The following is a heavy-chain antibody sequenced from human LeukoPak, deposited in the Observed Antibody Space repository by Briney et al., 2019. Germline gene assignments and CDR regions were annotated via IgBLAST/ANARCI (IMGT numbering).Heavy chain of an antibody. V-gene: IGHV3-23*01. Sequence: GGSLRLSCAASGFTFSSYVMSWVRQAPGKGLEWVSSLSGSDGGTYYADSVKGRFTISRDNSKNTLYLHMNSLRAEDTAIYYCAKEDDRYYHYYMDVWGEGTTVTVSS. CDR2: LSGSDGGT. J-gene: IGHJ6*03. CDR3: AKEDDRYYHYYMDV. CDR1: GFTFSSYV.